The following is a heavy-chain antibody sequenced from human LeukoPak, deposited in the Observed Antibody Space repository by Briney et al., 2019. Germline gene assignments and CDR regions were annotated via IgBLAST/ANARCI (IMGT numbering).Heavy chain of an antibody. J-gene: IGHJ4*02. CDR2: IKQDRSEK. Sequence: PGGSLRLSCAASGFTFTNYWMSWVRQAPGKGLELVANIKQDRSEKYYVDSVKGRFTISRDNSKNTLYLQMNSLRAEDTAVYYCASIVVVVAALDYWGQGTLVTVSS. CDR3: ASIVVVVAALDY. CDR1: GFTFTNYW. D-gene: IGHD2-15*01. V-gene: IGHV3-7*01.